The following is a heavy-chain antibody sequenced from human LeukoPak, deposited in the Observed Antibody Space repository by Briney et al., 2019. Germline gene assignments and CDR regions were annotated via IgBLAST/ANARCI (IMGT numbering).Heavy chain of an antibody. D-gene: IGHD6-13*01. V-gene: IGHV3-21*01. CDR2: ISSSSSYI. Sequence: GGSLRLSCAASGFTFSSYSMTWVRQAPGKGLEWVSSISSSSSYIYYADSVKGRFTISRDNAKNSLYLQMNSLRAEDTAVYYCARGIAAAGTYFDYWGQGTLVIVSS. CDR3: ARGIAAAGTYFDY. CDR1: GFTFSSYS. J-gene: IGHJ4*02.